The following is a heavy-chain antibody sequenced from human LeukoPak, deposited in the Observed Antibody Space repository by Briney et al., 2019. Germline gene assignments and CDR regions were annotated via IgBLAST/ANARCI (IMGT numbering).Heavy chain of an antibody. V-gene: IGHV1-18*01. CDR3: ARVFYDSSGYYQVYYFDY. CDR2: ISAYNGNT. D-gene: IGHD3-22*01. Sequence: ASVKVSCKASGYTFTSYGISWLRQAPGQRLEWMGWISAYNGNTNYAQKLQGRVTMTTDTSTSTAYMELRSLRSDDTAVYYCARVFYDSSGYYQVYYFDYWGQGTLVTVSS. CDR1: GYTFTSYG. J-gene: IGHJ4*02.